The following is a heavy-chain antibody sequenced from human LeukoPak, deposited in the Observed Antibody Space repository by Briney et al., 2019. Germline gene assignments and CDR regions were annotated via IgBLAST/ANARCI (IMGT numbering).Heavy chain of an antibody. CDR1: GGSISSSSYY. CDR2: INHSGST. D-gene: IGHD2-15*01. J-gene: IGHJ4*02. Sequence: SETLSLTCTVSGGSISSSSYYWSWIRQPPGKGLEWIGEINHSGSTNYNPSLKSRVTISVDTSKNQFSLKLSSVTAADTAVYYCARTCSGGSCPFDYWGQGTLVTVSS. V-gene: IGHV4-39*07. CDR3: ARTCSGGSCPFDY.